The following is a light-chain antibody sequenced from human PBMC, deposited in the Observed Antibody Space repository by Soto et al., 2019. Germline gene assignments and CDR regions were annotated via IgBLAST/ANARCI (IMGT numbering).Light chain of an antibody. CDR1: NNDVGGHMY. CDR2: EID. Sequence: QPVLTQPASVSGSPGHSITISCTGTNNDVGGHMYVSWYQHQAGKVPKLIIYEIDNRPSGVSDRFSGSKSGNTASLTISGLQAEDEADYYCSEYRRGIIVFGGGTKVTVL. CDR3: SEYRRGIIV. V-gene: IGLV2-14*01. J-gene: IGLJ2*01.